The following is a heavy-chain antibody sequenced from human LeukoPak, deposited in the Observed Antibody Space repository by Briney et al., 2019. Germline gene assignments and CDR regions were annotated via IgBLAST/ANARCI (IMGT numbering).Heavy chain of an antibody. CDR2: MNPNSGNT. D-gene: IGHD2-21*02. J-gene: IGHJ6*02. Sequence: ASVKVSCKASGYTFTSYDINWVRQATGQGLEWMGWMNPNSGNTGYAQKFQGRVTITRDTSASTAYMELSSLRSEDTAVYYCASPRDSLDSYYGMDVWGQGTTVTVSS. CDR3: ASPRDSLDSYYGMDV. V-gene: IGHV1-8*01. CDR1: GYTFTSYD.